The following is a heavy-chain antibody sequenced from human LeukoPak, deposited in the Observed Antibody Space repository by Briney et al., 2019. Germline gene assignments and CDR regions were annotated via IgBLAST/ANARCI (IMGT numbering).Heavy chain of an antibody. V-gene: IGHV4-59*01. Sequence: PSETLSLTCTVSGGSISSYYWSWIRQPPGKGLEWIGHIYYRGSTNYNPSLKRRVTISVGTSKNQFSLKLSSGTAADTAVYYCARDVTGVALDYWGQGTLVTGSS. J-gene: IGHJ4*01. CDR1: GGSISSYY. D-gene: IGHD3-3*01. CDR2: IYYRGST. CDR3: ARDVTGVALDY.